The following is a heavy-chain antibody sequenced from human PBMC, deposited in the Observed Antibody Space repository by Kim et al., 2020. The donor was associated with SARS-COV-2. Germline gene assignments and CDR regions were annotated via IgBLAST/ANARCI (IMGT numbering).Heavy chain of an antibody. V-gene: IGHV4-59*13. CDR1: GGSISSYY. J-gene: IGHJ5*02. D-gene: IGHD3-22*01. CDR2: IYYSGST. Sequence: SETLSLTCTVSGGSISSYYWSWIRQPPGKGLEWIGYIYYSGSTNYNPSLKSRVTISVDTSKNQFSLKLSSVTAADTAVYYCARVVDEVDSSGYYLWFDPWGQGTLVTVSS. CDR3: ARVVDEVDSSGYYLWFDP.